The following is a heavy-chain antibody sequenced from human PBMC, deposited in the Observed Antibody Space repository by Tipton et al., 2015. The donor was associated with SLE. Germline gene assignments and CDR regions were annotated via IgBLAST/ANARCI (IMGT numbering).Heavy chain of an antibody. CDR1: GYTFTSYG. Sequence: QSGAEVKKPGASVKVSCKASGYTFTSYGISWVRQAPGQGLEWMGWISAYNGNTNYAQKLQGRVTMTTDTSTSTAYMELRSLRSDDTAVYYCARDPWDIVVVPAASGGMDVWGQGTTVTVSS. J-gene: IGHJ6*02. D-gene: IGHD2-2*01. CDR3: ARDPWDIVVVPAASGGMDV. CDR2: ISAYNGNT. V-gene: IGHV1-18*01.